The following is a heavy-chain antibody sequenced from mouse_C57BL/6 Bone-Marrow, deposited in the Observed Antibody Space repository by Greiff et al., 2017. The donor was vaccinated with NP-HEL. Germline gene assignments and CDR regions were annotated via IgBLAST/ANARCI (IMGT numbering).Heavy chain of an antibody. J-gene: IGHJ1*03. CDR1: GFTFSDYY. CDR2: INYDGSST. Sequence: DVMLVESEGGLVQPGSSMKLSCTASGFTFSDYYMAWVRQVPEKGLEWVANINYDGSSTYYLDSLKSRFIISRDNAKNILYLQMSSLKSEDTATYYCAREGNYYGSSFYWYFDVWGTGTTVTVSS. D-gene: IGHD1-1*01. V-gene: IGHV5-16*01. CDR3: AREGNYYGSSFYWYFDV.